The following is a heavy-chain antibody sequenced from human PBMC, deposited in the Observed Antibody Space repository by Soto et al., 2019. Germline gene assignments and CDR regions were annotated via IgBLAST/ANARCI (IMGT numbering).Heavy chain of an antibody. Sequence: ASVKVSCKASGYMFTKYYVHWVRQAPGQGLEWMGVINPSDGTTTYSQKFQGRVTMTRNTSISTAYMELSSLRSEDTAVYYCARGFSGYDYLWAYWGQGTLVTVSS. V-gene: IGHV1-46*01. CDR1: GYMFTKYY. J-gene: IGHJ4*02. CDR3: ARGFSGYDYLWAY. CDR2: INPSDGTT. D-gene: IGHD5-12*01.